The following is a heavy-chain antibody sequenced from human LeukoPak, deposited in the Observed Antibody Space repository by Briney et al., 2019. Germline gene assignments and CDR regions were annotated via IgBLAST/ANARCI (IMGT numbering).Heavy chain of an antibody. CDR1: GFNFITYD. CDR3: ASVRQPYAFDI. V-gene: IGHV3-30*02. D-gene: IGHD6-13*01. Sequence: GGSLRLSCAASGFNFITYDMHWVRQAPGKGLEWVTFIRFDGSEKYYADSVRGRFTISRDNSKNTLSLQMNSLRAENTAVYYCASVRQPYAFDIWGQGTMVTVSS. CDR2: IRFDGSEK. J-gene: IGHJ3*02.